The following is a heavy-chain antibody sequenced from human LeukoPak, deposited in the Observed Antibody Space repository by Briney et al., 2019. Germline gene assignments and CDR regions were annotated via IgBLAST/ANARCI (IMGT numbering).Heavy chain of an antibody. CDR3: ARSDSGGAARGIQY. D-gene: IGHD1-26*01. CDR2: IYPGDSDT. CDR1: GYNFTNYW. V-gene: IGHV5-51*01. Sequence: GESLKISCKGSGYNFTNYWIGWVRQMPGKGLEWMGIIYPGDSDTRYSPSFQGQVTISADKSISTTYLQWSSLKASDSGIYYCARSDSGGAARGIQYWGQGALVTVTS. J-gene: IGHJ1*01.